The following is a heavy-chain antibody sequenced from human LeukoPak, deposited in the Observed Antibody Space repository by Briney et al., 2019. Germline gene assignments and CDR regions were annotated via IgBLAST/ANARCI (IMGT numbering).Heavy chain of an antibody. V-gene: IGHV4-31*02. CDR2: IYYPGSP. Sequence: LSLTCIVSGASISSGDSFWTWIRHHPGRGLELIGHIYYPGSPYYNPSLKSRITISVDTAKNQFFLKLSSVTAADTAVYYCARGGENYSDSSGYYSLDHWGQGTRVTVSS. D-gene: IGHD3-22*01. CDR1: GASISSGDSF. CDR3: ARGGENYSDSSGYYSLDH. J-gene: IGHJ4*02.